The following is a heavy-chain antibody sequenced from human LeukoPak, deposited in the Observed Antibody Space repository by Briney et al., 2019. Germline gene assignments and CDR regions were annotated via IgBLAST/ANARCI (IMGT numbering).Heavy chain of an antibody. D-gene: IGHD5-12*01. J-gene: IGHJ4*02. Sequence: GGSLRLSCAASGFTFSSYPMHWVRQAPGKGLEWVTIISYDGSNKYYADPVKGRFTISRDNSRNTLYLQMNSLRADDTAMYYCAREGVGYSGYDYWGQGTLVTVSS. V-gene: IGHV3-30-3*01. CDR2: ISYDGSNK. CDR1: GFTFSSYP. CDR3: AREGVGYSGYDY.